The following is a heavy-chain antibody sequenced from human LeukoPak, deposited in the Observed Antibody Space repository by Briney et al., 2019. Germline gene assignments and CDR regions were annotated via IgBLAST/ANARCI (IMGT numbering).Heavy chain of an antibody. CDR1: GFTFSSYG. D-gene: IGHD1-1*01. Sequence: GGSLRLSCAASGFTFSSYGMHWVRQTPGKGLEWVAVISYDGSNKYYADSVKGRFTISRDNSKDTLYLQMNSLRAEDTAVYYCAKVGALTTGPTWEEYYYYVMDVWAQGTTVTVS. J-gene: IGHJ6*02. V-gene: IGHV3-30*18. CDR2: ISYDGSNK. CDR3: AKVGALTTGPTWEEYYYYVMDV.